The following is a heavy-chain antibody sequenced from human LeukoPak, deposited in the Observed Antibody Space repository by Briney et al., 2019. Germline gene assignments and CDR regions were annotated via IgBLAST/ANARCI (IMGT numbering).Heavy chain of an antibody. D-gene: IGHD1-26*01. CDR2: ISYDGSNK. CDR3: AKVFSSGSYYAASDY. CDR1: GFTFSTYG. V-gene: IGHV3-30*18. J-gene: IGHJ4*02. Sequence: PGGSLRLSCAASGFTFSTYGMHWVRQAPGRGLEWVAVISYDGSNKYYADSVKGRFTISRDNSKNTLYLQMNSLGAEDTAVYYCAKVFSSGSYYAASDYWGQGTLVTVSS.